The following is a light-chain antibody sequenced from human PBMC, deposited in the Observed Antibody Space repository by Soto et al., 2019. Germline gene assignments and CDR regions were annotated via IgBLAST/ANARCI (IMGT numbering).Light chain of an antibody. CDR2: EVS. J-gene: IGLJ3*02. CDR1: SSDVGGYNY. V-gene: IGLV2-14*01. Sequence: QSVLTQPASVSGSPGQSITISCTGTSSDVGGYNYVSWYQQHPGKAPKLMIYEVSNRPSGVSNRFSGSKSGNTASLTISGLQAEDEADYYCSSYTGSSTQVFGGGTKVTVL. CDR3: SSYTGSSTQV.